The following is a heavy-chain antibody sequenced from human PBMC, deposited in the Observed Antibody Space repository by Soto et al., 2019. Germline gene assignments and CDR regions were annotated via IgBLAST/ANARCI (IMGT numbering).Heavy chain of an antibody. CDR1: GFTFGSYS. J-gene: IGHJ4*02. CDR2: ISSSGSTI. Sequence: EVQLVESGGGLVQPGGSLRLSCAASGFTFGSYSMNWVRQAPGKGLEWVSYISSSGSTIYYADSVEGRFTISRDNAKNSLDLQMNSLRAEDTAVYYCAKDGGYSYGPYDYWGQGTLVTVSS. V-gene: IGHV3-48*01. CDR3: AKDGGYSYGPYDY. D-gene: IGHD5-18*01.